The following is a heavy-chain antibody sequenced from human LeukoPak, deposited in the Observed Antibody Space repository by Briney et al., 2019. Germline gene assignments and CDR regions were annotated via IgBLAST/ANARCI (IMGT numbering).Heavy chain of an antibody. V-gene: IGHV1-18*01. CDR1: GYTFTSYG. Sequence: ASVKVSCKASGYTFTSYGISWVRQAPGQGLEWMGWISAYNGNTNYAQKPQGRVTMTTDTSTSTAYMELRSLRSDDTAVYYCARDCSSTSCHAYLFDYWGQGTLVTVSS. J-gene: IGHJ4*02. D-gene: IGHD2-2*01. CDR3: ARDCSSTSCHAYLFDY. CDR2: ISAYNGNT.